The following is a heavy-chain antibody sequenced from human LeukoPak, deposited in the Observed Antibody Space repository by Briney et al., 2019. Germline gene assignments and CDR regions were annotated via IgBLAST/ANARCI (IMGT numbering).Heavy chain of an antibody. J-gene: IGHJ4*02. Sequence: PGGSLRLSCAASGLTFSSSWMTWVRQAPGKGLEWVANIKEDASETNYVGSAMGRFAISRDNAKNTLYLQMNSLRVEDTAIYYCTRWSPLDYWGQGTQVTVSS. CDR2: IKEDASET. CDR3: TRWSPLDY. CDR1: GLTFSSSW. V-gene: IGHV3-7*01. D-gene: IGHD1-26*01.